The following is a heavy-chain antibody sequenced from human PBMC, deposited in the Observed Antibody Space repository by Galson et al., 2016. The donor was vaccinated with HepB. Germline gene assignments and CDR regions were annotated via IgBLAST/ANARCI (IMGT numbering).Heavy chain of an antibody. CDR3: ARVASTMVRGVIGRGIVFDY. CDR2: IYYSGST. D-gene: IGHD3-10*01. J-gene: IGHJ4*02. CDR1: GGSISSGGYY. V-gene: IGHV4-31*03. Sequence: PLSLTCNVSGGSISSGGYYWSWIRQHPGKGLEWIGYIYYSGSTYYKPSLKSRVTISVDTSKNQFSLKLRSVTAADTAVYYCARVASTMVRGVIGRGIVFDYWGQGTLVTVSS.